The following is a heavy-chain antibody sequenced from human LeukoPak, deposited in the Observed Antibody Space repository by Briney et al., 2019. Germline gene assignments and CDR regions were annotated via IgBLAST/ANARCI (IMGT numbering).Heavy chain of an antibody. CDR3: ARYTNWGRYNYLDP. CDR2: MNPDSGNT. Sequence: ASVKVSCKASGYTFANSDVYWVRQAPGQGFEVVGWMNPDSGNTGYAQHFQGRVTLTRNISMSTAYMELNSLKSEDTAVYYCARYTNWGRYNYLDPWGPGTLVTVSS. V-gene: IGHV1-8*01. CDR1: GYTFANSD. J-gene: IGHJ5*02. D-gene: IGHD7-27*01.